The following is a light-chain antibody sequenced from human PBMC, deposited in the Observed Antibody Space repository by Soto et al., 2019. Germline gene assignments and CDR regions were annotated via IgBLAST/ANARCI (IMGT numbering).Light chain of an antibody. V-gene: IGKV1-39*01. J-gene: IGKJ2*01. CDR1: QRITTY. CDR3: QQSYSTPYT. CDR2: AAS. Sequence: DIQMTQSPSSLSASVGDRVTITCRASQRITTYLHWYQQKPGKVPELLIYAASSLQSGVPSRFSGSGSGTDFTLTISNLQPEDFATYYCQQSYSTPYTFGQGTKLEIK.